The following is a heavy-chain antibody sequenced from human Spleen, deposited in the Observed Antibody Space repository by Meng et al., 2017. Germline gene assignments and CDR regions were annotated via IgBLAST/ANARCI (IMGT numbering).Heavy chain of an antibody. J-gene: IGHJ4*02. CDR1: GGTFRSYT. CDR2: IIPILSIA. Sequence: SVKVSCKTTGGTFRSYTVTWVRQAPGQGLEWMGRIIPILSIANYAQNFQGRVTIMADKSTSTVYMQLSSLRSEDTAMYYCARVDGGLDYWGQGTLVTVSS. D-gene: IGHD3-10*01. V-gene: IGHV1-69*02. CDR3: ARVDGGLDY.